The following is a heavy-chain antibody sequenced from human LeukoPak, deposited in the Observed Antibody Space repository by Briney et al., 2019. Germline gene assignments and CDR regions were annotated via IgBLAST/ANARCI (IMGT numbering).Heavy chain of an antibody. D-gene: IGHD3-10*01. J-gene: IGHJ5*02. CDR2: INPNSGGT. Sequence: GASVKVSCKASGYTFTGYYMHWVRQAPGQGLEWMGWINPNSGGTNYAPKFQGRVTMTRDTSISTAYMELSRLRSDDTAVYYCARELTMVRGVANWFDPWGQGTLVTVSS. CDR1: GYTFTGYY. V-gene: IGHV1-2*02. CDR3: ARELTMVRGVANWFDP.